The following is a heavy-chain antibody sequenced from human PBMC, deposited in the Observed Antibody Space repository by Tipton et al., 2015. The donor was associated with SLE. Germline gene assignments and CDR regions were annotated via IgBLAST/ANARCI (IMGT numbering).Heavy chain of an antibody. D-gene: IGHD3-3*01. Sequence: TLSLTCTVSGGSISSGSYYWSWIRQHPGKGLEWIGYIYYSGSTYYNPSLKSRVTISVDTSKNQFSLKLSSVTAADTAVYYCGREYAWSPPQVDPWGQGTLVTVSS. CDR2: IYYSGST. CDR1: GGSISSGSYY. V-gene: IGHV4-31*03. CDR3: GREYAWSPPQVDP. J-gene: IGHJ5*02.